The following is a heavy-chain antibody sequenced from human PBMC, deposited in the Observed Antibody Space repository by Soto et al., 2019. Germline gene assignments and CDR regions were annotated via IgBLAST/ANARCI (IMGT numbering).Heavy chain of an antibody. CDR2: IIPILGIA. Sequence: SGKVSCKASGGTFSSYTISWVRQAPGQGLEWMGRIIPILGIANYAQKFQGRVTITADKSTSTAYMELSSLRSEDTAVYYCARVMGFQEAFDIWGQGTMVTVSS. J-gene: IGHJ3*02. V-gene: IGHV1-69*02. CDR3: ARVMGFQEAFDI. D-gene: IGHD3-16*01. CDR1: GGTFSSYT.